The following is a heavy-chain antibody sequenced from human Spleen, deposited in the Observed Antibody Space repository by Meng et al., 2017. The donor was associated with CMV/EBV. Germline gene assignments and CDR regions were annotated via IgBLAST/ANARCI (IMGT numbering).Heavy chain of an antibody. Sequence: CQASGYSFNSFGVTWVRQAPGQGLEWMGWISGYNGNTKIAQKVQDRVSLTIDTSTNSADMELRSLTSDDTAVYYCAKWYGANPLGLGSWGQGTLVTVSS. CDR1: GYSFNSFG. D-gene: IGHD3-16*01. CDR3: AKWYGANPLGLGS. V-gene: IGHV1-18*01. CDR2: ISGYNGNT. J-gene: IGHJ5*02.